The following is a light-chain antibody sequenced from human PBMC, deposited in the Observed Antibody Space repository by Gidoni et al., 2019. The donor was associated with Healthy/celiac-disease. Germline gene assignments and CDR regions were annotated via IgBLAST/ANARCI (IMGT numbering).Light chain of an antibody. V-gene: IGLV2-14*01. Sequence: QSALPHPASASGSPGQSITISCPGTSSDVGGYNYVSWYQQHPRKAPKLMIYDVSNRPSGVSNRFSGSKSGNTASLTISGLQAEDEADYYCSSYTSSSSRDVVFGGGTKLTVL. CDR1: SSDVGGYNY. CDR3: SSYTSSSSRDVV. CDR2: DVS. J-gene: IGLJ2*01.